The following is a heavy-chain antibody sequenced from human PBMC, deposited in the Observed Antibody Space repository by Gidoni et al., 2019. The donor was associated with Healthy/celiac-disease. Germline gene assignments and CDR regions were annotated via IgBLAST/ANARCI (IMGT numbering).Heavy chain of an antibody. D-gene: IGHD2-2*01. CDR2: ISYDGSNK. CDR1: GFTFSSYA. CDR3: ARDRGVPAAIVYYYYGMDV. J-gene: IGHJ6*02. V-gene: IGHV3-30-3*01. Sequence: QVQLVESGGGVVQPGRSLRLSCAASGFTFSSYAMHWVRQAPGKGLEWVAVISYDGSNKYYADSVKGRFTISRDNSKNTLYLQMNSLRAEDTAVYYCARDRGVPAAIVYYYYGMDVWGQGTTVTVSS.